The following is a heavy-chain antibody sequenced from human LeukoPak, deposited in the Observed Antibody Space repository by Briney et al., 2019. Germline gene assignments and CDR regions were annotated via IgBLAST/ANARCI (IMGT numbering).Heavy chain of an antibody. D-gene: IGHD3-22*01. CDR2: ICNSGGT. J-gene: IGHJ4*02. V-gene: IGHV4-59*08. CDR1: GVSIRSYC. Sequence: SETLSLTCSVSGVSIRSYCWSWIPQPPGKGLEWIGYICNSGGTNYNPSLKGRVTISADTSKNQFSLRLTSVTAADTTVYSCAGSAPSYYVAFGFWGQGTLVTVSS. CDR3: AGSAPSYYVAFGF.